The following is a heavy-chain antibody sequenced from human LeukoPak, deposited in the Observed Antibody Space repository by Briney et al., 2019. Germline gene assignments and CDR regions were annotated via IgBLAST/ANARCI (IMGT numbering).Heavy chain of an antibody. V-gene: IGHV3-23*01. CDR1: GFTFSSYA. D-gene: IGHD2-15*01. J-gene: IGHJ4*02. CDR3: AKGRDIVVVVAAMYDY. CDR2: ISGSGGST. Sequence: QAGGSLRLSCAASGFTFSSYAMSWVRQAPGKGLEWVSAISGSGGSTYYADSVKGRFTISRDNSKNTLYLQMNSLRAEDTAVYYCAKGRDIVVVVAAMYDYWGQGTLVTVSS.